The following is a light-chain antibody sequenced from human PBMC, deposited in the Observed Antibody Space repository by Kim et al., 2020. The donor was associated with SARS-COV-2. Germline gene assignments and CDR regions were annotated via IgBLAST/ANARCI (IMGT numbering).Light chain of an antibody. V-gene: IGKV3-20*01. J-gene: IGKJ1*01. CDR3: QQCGSAPWT. CDR1: QSVSRSC. CDR2: DAS. Sequence: GERATLSARASQSVSRSCLAWYQHKTGQAPRLLMYDASSRAAGIPDRFSGSGSGTDFTLTISRLEPEDFAVYYCQQCGSAPWTFGQGTKVEIK.